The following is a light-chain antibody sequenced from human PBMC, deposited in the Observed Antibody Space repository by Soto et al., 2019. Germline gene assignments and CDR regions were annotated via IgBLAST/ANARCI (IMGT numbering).Light chain of an antibody. CDR2: KVS. J-gene: IGKJ2*01. Sequence: EVVMTKSPLSLPVTLGQPASISCRSSQSLAYIDGNTNLSWFQQRPCQSPRRLIYKVSNRESGGPGRFSGSGSGTDFTLKIRRVEAEDVVVYYCMQGTHWPPYTFGQGNKLEIK. V-gene: IGKV2-30*01. CDR3: MQGTHWPPYT. CDR1: QSLAYIDGNTN.